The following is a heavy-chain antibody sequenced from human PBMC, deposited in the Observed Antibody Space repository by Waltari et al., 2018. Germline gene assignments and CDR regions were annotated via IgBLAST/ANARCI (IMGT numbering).Heavy chain of an antibody. V-gene: IGHV4-39*07. CDR3: ARDRSSSAGLGDY. Sequence: QLQLQESGPGLVKPSETLSLTCTVSGGSISSSSYYWGWIRQPPGKGLEWIGSIYYSGSTYYNPSLKSRVTISVDTSKNQFSLKLSSVTAADTAVYYCARDRSSSAGLGDYWGQGTLVTVSS. CDR1: GGSISSSSYY. D-gene: IGHD3-22*01. J-gene: IGHJ4*02. CDR2: IYYSGST.